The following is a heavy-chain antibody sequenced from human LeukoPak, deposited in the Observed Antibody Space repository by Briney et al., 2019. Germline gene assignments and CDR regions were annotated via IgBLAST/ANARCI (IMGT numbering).Heavy chain of an antibody. CDR3: ARVAAAGPIKNYYYYMDV. V-gene: IGHV3-21*01. D-gene: IGHD6-13*01. CDR1: GFTFSSYS. J-gene: IGHJ6*03. CDR2: ISSSSSYI. Sequence: PGGSLRLSCAASGFTFSSYSINWVRQAAGKGLEWVSSISSSSSYIYYADSVKGPFTISRDKAKNSLYLQMNSLRAEDTAVYYCARVAAAGPIKNYYYYMDVWGKGTTVTVSS.